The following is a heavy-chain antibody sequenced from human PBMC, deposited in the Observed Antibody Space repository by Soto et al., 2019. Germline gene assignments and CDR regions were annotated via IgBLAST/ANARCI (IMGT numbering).Heavy chain of an antibody. D-gene: IGHD5-12*01. Sequence: PSETLSRPCTASGGSISSYYWSWIRQPPGKGLEWIGYIYYSGSTNYTPSLKSRVTISVDTSKNQFSLKLSSVTAADTAVYYCARVDSGYDGERYYFDYWGQGTLVTV. CDR3: ARVDSGYDGERYYFDY. CDR2: IYYSGST. CDR1: GGSISSYY. J-gene: IGHJ4*02. V-gene: IGHV4-59*01.